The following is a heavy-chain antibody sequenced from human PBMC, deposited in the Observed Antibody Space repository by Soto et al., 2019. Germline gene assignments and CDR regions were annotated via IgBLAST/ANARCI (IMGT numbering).Heavy chain of an antibody. CDR2: IIISGTDI. CDR1: GFSFSGYY. J-gene: IGHJ5*02. Sequence: QGQLVESGGGLVKPGGSLRLSCAASGFSFSGYYMTWIRQAPGKGLECISYIIISGTDINYADSVKGRFTISRDNVKNSLYLKMNNLSAGDTAVYYCAREVVVARSWGFAPWGQGTLVTVSS. CDR3: AREVVVARSWGFAP. V-gene: IGHV3-11*06. D-gene: IGHD2-15*01.